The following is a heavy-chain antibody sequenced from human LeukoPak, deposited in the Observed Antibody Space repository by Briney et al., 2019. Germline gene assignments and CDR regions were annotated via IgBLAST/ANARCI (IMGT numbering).Heavy chain of an antibody. J-gene: IGHJ4*02. Sequence: GGSLRLSCAASGFTFSSYSMNWVRQAPGKGLEWVSTINWNGGSTGYADSVKGRFTISRDNAKNSLYLQMNSLRAEDTALYYCARVSDISVAAYFDYWGQGTLVTVSS. D-gene: IGHD6-19*01. CDR3: ARVSDISVAAYFDY. CDR1: GFTFSSYS. V-gene: IGHV3-20*04. CDR2: INWNGGST.